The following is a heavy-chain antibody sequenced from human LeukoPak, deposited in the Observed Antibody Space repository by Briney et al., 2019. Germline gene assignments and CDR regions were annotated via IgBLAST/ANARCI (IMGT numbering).Heavy chain of an antibody. CDR2: IIPIFGTA. V-gene: IGHV1-69*06. J-gene: IGHJ3*02. D-gene: IGHD2/OR15-2a*01. CDR3: ARDRIDDAFDI. Sequence: SVKVSCKASGGTFSSYALSWVRQAPGQGLEWMGGIIPIFGTANYAQKLQGRVTITADKSTSTAYMELSGLRSEDTAVYYCARDRIDDAFDIWGQGTMVTVSS. CDR1: GGTFSSYA.